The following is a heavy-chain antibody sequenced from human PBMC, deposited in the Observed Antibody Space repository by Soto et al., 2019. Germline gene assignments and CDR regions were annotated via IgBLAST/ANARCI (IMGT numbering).Heavy chain of an antibody. CDR1: GYSISSGYY. V-gene: IGHV4-38-2*01. D-gene: IGHD3-22*01. CDR3: ARVGTWVPYYYDSSPYTFENWFEP. J-gene: IGHJ5*02. CDR2: IYHVGST. Sequence: SETLSLTCAVSGYSISSGYYWGWLRPPPGKGLEWIGSIYHVGSTYYNPSLNSRVTLSIDMTNNHVSLILNSVTAADTAVYYCARVGTWVPYYYDSSPYTFENWFEPWGQGTLVTVSA.